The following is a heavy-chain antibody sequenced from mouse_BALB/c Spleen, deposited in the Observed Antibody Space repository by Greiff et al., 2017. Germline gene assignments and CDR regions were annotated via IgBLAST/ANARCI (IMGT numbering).Heavy chain of an antibody. CDR3: ARSKGKAY. CDR1: GYTFTSYW. CDR2: INPSTGYT. V-gene: IGHV1-7*01. J-gene: IGHJ2*01. D-gene: IGHD2-1*01. Sequence: QVQLQQSGAELAKPGASVKMSCKASGYTFTSYWMHWVKQRPGQGLEWIGYINPSTGYTEYNQKFKDKATLTADKSSSTAYMQLSSLTSEDSAVYYCARSKGKAYWGQGTTLTVSS.